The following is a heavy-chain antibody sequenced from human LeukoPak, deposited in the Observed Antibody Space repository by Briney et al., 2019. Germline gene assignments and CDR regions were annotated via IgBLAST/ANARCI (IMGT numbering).Heavy chain of an antibody. CDR3: ARDTETGTTDS. CDR1: GFIFSSYG. Sequence: GGSLRLSCAASGFIFSSYGMPWVRQAPGKGLEWVAVIWYDGSNKYYADSVKGRFTISRDNSKNTLYLQMNSLRAEDTAVYYCARDTETGTTDSWGQGTLVTVSS. J-gene: IGHJ4*02. V-gene: IGHV3-33*01. D-gene: IGHD1-1*01. CDR2: IWYDGSNK.